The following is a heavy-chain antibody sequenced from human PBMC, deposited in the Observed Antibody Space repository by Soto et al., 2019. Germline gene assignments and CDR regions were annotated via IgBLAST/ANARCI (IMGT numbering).Heavy chain of an antibody. Sequence: GGSLRLSCAASTFIFTNYAMSWVRQAPGEGLEWVSAISGSGGTTYYAESVKGRFSISRDDSKNTLYLQRNSLRVEDTDIYYCATSSDRGIAAALDFWGQGTLVTVSS. CDR2: ISGSGGTT. D-gene: IGHD6-13*01. CDR1: TFIFTNYA. V-gene: IGHV3-23*01. J-gene: IGHJ4*02. CDR3: ATSSDRGIAAALDF.